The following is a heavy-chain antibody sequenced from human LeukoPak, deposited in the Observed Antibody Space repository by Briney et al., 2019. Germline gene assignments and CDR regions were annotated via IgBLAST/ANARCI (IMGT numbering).Heavy chain of an antibody. CDR3: ARQLGYCSSTSCYADKVDY. CDR1: GGSISSISYY. J-gene: IGHJ4*02. Sequence: SETLSLTCTVSGGSISSISYYWGWIRHPPGKGLEWIVSIYYSGSTYYNPSLQSRVTISVGTSKNQFSLKLSSVPAADAAAYYCARQLGYCSSTSCYADKVDYWGQGTLVTVSS. D-gene: IGHD2-2*01. CDR2: IYYSGST. V-gene: IGHV4-39*01.